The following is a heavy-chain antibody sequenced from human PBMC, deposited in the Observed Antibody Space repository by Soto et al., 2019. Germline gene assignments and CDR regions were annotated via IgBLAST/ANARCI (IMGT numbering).Heavy chain of an antibody. Sequence: QVQLVESGGGVVQPGRSLRLSCAASGFTFSSYGMHWVRQAPGKGLEWVAVISYDGSNKYYADSVKGRFTISRDNSKNTLYLQMNSLRAEDTAVYYCAKPPGGRYPPFDYWGQGTLVTVSS. V-gene: IGHV3-30*18. CDR3: AKPPGGRYPPFDY. CDR2: ISYDGSNK. CDR1: GFTFSSYG. J-gene: IGHJ4*02. D-gene: IGHD6-19*01.